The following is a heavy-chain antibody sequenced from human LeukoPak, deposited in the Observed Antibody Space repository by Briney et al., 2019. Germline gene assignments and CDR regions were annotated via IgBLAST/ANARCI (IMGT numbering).Heavy chain of an antibody. J-gene: IGHJ6*03. CDR2: IYTSGST. V-gene: IGHV4-4*07. D-gene: IGHD2-2*01. CDR1: GGSLRSYY. CDR3: ARGPHCSSTSCYYYYYYYMDV. Sequence: SETLSLTCTVSGGSLRSYYWSWIRQPAGKGLEWIGRIYTSGSTNYDPSLKSRITMSIDTSKNQFSLKLSSVTAADTAVYYCARGPHCSSTSCYYYYYYYMDVWGKGTTVTISS.